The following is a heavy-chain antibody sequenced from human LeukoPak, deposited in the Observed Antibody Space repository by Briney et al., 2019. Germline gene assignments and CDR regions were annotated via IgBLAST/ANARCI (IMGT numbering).Heavy chain of an antibody. Sequence: PSETLSLTCTVSGGSISSSSYYWGWIRQPPGKGLEWIGYIYYSGSTNYNPSLKSRVTISVDTSKNQFSLKLSSVTAADTAVYYCARARSSGYYYLEYFDYWGQGTLVTVSS. CDR3: ARARSSGYYYLEYFDY. CDR1: GGSISSSSYY. V-gene: IGHV4-61*05. D-gene: IGHD3-22*01. J-gene: IGHJ4*02. CDR2: IYYSGST.